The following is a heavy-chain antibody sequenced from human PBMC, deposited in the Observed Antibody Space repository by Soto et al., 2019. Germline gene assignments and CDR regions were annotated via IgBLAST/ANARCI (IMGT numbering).Heavy chain of an antibody. CDR1: GYTFTSYG. D-gene: IGHD6-13*01. CDR2: ISAYNGNT. CDR3: AKDAAAGLNDY. V-gene: IGHV1-18*01. J-gene: IGHJ4*02. Sequence: QVQLVQSGAEVKKPGASVKVSCKASGYTFTSYGISWVRQAPGQGLEWMGWISAYNGNTKYAQKFQGRVNITTDTTTSQAFKEVRSLRSGGPAVYFCAKDAAAGLNDYWGQGTLVTVSS.